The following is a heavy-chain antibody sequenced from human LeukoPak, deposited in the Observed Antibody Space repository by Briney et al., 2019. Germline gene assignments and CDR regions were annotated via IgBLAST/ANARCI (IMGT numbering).Heavy chain of an antibody. Sequence: PSETLSLTRTVSGGSISSSSYYWGWIRQPPGKGLEWIGSIYYSGSTYYNPSLKSRVTISVDTSKNQFSLKLSSVTAADTAVYYCARHLARARDYWGQGTLVTVSS. CDR3: ARHLARARDY. V-gene: IGHV4-39*01. CDR1: GGSISSSSYY. J-gene: IGHJ4*02. CDR2: IYYSGST.